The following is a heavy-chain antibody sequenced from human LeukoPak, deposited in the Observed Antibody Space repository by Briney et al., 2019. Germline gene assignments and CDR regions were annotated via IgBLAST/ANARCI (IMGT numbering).Heavy chain of an antibody. D-gene: IGHD4-23*01. J-gene: IGHJ4*02. CDR2: ISSDSNHI. Sequence: GGSLRLSCAASGFTFISYSMNWVRQAPGKGLEWVSSISSDSNHIYYADSVKGRFTISRDNTKKSLYLQMNSLRAEDTAVYYCATYGANWGYCFDYRGQGTLVTVSS. CDR1: GFTFISYS. CDR3: ATYGANWGYCFDY. V-gene: IGHV3-21*01.